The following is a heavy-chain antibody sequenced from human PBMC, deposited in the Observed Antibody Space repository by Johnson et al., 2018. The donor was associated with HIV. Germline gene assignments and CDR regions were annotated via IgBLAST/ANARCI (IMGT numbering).Heavy chain of an antibody. CDR3: AGGYGSGSGDAFDI. J-gene: IGHJ3*02. D-gene: IGHD3-10*01. Sequence: EVHLVESGGGVVQPGRSLRLSCAASGFTFSSYDMHWVRQATGKGLEWVAAVGTAGDTFYPGSVKGRFTISRDNSKNSLYLQMNSLRAEDTAVYYCAGGYGSGSGDAFDIWGQGTMVTVSS. V-gene: IGHV3-13*01. CDR1: GFTFSSYD. CDR2: VGTAGDT.